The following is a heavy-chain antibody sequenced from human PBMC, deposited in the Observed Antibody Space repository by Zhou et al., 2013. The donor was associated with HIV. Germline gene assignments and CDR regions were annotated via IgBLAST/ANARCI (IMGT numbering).Heavy chain of an antibody. Sequence: QVQLVQSGAEVKKPGSSVKVSCKASGGTFSSYAISWVRQAPGQGLEWMGRIIPILGIANYAQKFQGRVTITADKSTSTAYMELSSLRSEDTAVYYCATPMVQGGYYYYMDVWGKGTTVTVSS. D-gene: IGHD3-10*01. CDR3: ATPMVQGGYYYYMDV. V-gene: IGHV1-69*04. CDR2: IIPILGIA. J-gene: IGHJ6*03. CDR1: GGTFSSYA.